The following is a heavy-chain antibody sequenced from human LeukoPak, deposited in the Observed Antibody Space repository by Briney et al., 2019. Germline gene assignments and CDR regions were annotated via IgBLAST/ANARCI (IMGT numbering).Heavy chain of an antibody. V-gene: IGHV3-23*01. Sequence: GSLRLSCGAAGVSFCRFSMSWGRQGPTRGVEWVSSIRGNGETFYADSVEGRFTLYSDSSTNTVYFQLNNLRVEDTAIYYCARASWVSSTDAVRWGQGTLVTVSS. CDR3: ARASWVSSTDAVR. CDR2: IRGNGET. CDR1: GVSFCRFS. J-gene: IGHJ4*02. D-gene: IGHD3-16*01.